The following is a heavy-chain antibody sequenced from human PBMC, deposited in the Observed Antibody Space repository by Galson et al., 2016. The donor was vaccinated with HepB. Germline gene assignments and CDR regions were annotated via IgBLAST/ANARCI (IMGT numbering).Heavy chain of an antibody. CDR1: GFTFSSYW. CDR3: ARMHPEGYCDGGSCYSRGPG. D-gene: IGHD2-15*01. J-gene: IGHJ1*01. CDR2: INQGGVEK. V-gene: IGHV3-7*03. Sequence: SLRLSCAASGFTFSSYWMSWVRQAPGKGLEWVANINQGGVEKKYVDSVKGRFTISRDNAKNSLYLQMNSLGAEDTAIYYCARMHPEGYCDGGSCYSRGPGWGQGTLVTVSS.